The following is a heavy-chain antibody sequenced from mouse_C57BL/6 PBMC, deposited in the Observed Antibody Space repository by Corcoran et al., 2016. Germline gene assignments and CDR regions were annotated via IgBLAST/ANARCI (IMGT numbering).Heavy chain of an antibody. CDR3: ARHDGYSFDY. CDR2: INPNNGGT. CDR1: GYTFTDYY. Sequence: EVQLQQSGPELVKPGASVKISCKASGYTFTDYYMNWVKQSHGKSLEWIGDINPNNGGTSYNQKFKGKATLTVDKSSSTAYMELRSLTSEDSAVDYCARHDGYSFDYWGQGTTLTVSS. D-gene: IGHD2-3*01. J-gene: IGHJ2*01. V-gene: IGHV1-26*01.